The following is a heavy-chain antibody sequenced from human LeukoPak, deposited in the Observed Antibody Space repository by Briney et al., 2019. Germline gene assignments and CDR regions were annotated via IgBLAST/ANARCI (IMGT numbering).Heavy chain of an antibody. CDR3: ARGGGGDGYNPLVGYFDY. Sequence: GESLKISCKGSGYSFTSYWIGWVRQMPGKGLEWMGIIYPGDSDTRYSPSFQGQVTISADKSISTAYLQWSSLKASDTAMYYCARGGGGDGYNPLVGYFDYWGQETLVTVSS. D-gene: IGHD5-24*01. CDR2: IYPGDSDT. CDR1: GYSFTSYW. V-gene: IGHV5-51*01. J-gene: IGHJ4*02.